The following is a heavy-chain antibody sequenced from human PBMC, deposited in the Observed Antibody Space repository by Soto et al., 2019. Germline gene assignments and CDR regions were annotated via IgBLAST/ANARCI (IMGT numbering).Heavy chain of an antibody. CDR1: GGTVTNYA. J-gene: IGHJ6*02. Sequence: QVQLVQSGAEVKKPGSSVTVSCKASGGTVTNYAISWVRQAPGEGLEWMGGIIPFFGTANYAQKFQGKVTITADKSTTTTYMELTSLRPKNTAVYYCARGLSVAGTWGYYYYGMDVWGQGTTVTVSS. V-gene: IGHV1-69*06. CDR3: ARGLSVAGTWGYYYYGMDV. D-gene: IGHD6-19*01. CDR2: IIPFFGTA.